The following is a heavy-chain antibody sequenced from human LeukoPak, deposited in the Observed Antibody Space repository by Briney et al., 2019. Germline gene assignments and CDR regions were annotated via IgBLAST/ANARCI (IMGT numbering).Heavy chain of an antibody. V-gene: IGHV4-59*01. CDR1: GGSISSYY. J-gene: IGHJ4*02. CDR3: ARVKGSSGLFDY. D-gene: IGHD6-19*01. Sequence: PSEILSLTSTVSGGSISSYYCSWIRQPPGKGLEWIGYIYYSGSTNYNPSLKSRVTISVDTSKNQFSLKLSSVTAADTAVYYCARVKGSSGLFDYWGQGTLVTVSS. CDR2: IYYSGST.